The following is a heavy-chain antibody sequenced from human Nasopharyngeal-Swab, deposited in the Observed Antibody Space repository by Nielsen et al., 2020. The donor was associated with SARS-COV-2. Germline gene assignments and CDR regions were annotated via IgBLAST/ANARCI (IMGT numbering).Heavy chain of an antibody. CDR2: VSHSGST. D-gene: IGHD2-2*01. CDR3: ARGHLVVVPSPMLGLGPFFYSFHLDV. V-gene: IGHV4-34*01. Sequence: SETLSLTCAIYGASVSDYHWSWIRQSPGKGLEWIGEVSHSGSTNYSPSLKSRVTLSMDKSRRQFSLRLASVSAADTAVYFCARGHLVVVPSPMLGLGPFFYSFHLDVWGKGTTVIVSS. CDR1: GASVSDYH. J-gene: IGHJ6*03.